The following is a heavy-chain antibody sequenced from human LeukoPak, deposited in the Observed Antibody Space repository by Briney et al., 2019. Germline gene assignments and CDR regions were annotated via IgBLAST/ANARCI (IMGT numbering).Heavy chain of an antibody. D-gene: IGHD3-10*01. V-gene: IGHV4-59*08. CDR1: GGSISSYY. CDR3: ARHGVGRGGDFDY. CDR2: IYSDGTT. J-gene: IGHJ4*02. Sequence: PSETLSLTCTVSGGSISSYYWSWIRQTPGKGLEWTGFIYSDGTTKYNPPLKSRVTISVDTSKNQFSLKLSSVTAADTAVYYCARHGVGRGGDFDYWGQGTLVTVSS.